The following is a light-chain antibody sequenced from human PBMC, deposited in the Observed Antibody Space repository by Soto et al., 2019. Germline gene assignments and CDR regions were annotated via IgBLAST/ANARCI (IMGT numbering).Light chain of an antibody. CDR2: EVN. CDR1: TSDVGGYNY. J-gene: IGLJ2*01. V-gene: IGLV2-14*01. Sequence: QSALTQPASVSGSPGQSITISCTGTTSDVGGYNYVSWYQQLPGNAPKLIIYEVNHRPSGVSNRFSGSKSGSTASLTISRLQGEDEAHYYCSSYTAISSLDIVFGGGTKLTLL. CDR3: SSYTAISSLDIV.